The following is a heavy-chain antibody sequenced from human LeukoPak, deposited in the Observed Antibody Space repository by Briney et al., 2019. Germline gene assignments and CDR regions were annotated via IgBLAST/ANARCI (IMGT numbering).Heavy chain of an antibody. D-gene: IGHD1/OR15-1a*01. CDR2: TRSKVNNYAT. J-gene: IGHJ6*02. Sequence: GGSLRLSCAASGFTFSGSAIHWVRQASGKGLEWVGRTRSKVNNYATAFAASVKGRFTISRDDSKNTAYLQMDSLKTEDTAVYFCSSEQTYYFSMDVWGQGTTVTVSS. V-gene: IGHV3-73*01. CDR1: GFTFSGSA. CDR3: SSEQTYYFSMDV.